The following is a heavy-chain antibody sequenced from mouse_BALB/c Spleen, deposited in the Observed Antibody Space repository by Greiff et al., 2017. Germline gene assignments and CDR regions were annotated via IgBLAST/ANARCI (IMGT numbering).Heavy chain of an antibody. Sequence: VHLVESGPGLVAPSQSLSITCTVSGFSLTSYGVHWVRQPPGKGLEWLGVIWAGGSTNYNSALMSRLSISKDNSKSQVFLKMNSLQTDDTAMYYCARERSVYFYYAMDYWGQGTSVTVSS. D-gene: IGHD2-1*01. CDR2: IWAGGST. CDR1: GFSLTSYG. V-gene: IGHV2-9*02. CDR3: ARERSVYFYYAMDY. J-gene: IGHJ4*01.